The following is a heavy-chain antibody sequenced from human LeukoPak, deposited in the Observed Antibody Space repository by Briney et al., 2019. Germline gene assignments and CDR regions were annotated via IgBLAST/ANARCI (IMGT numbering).Heavy chain of an antibody. V-gene: IGHV3-30-3*01. CDR2: ISYDGSNK. D-gene: IGHD3-22*01. Sequence: GSLRLSCAASGFTFISHAMHWLRQAPGKGLEWVAVISYDGSNKYYADSVKGRFTISRDNSKNTLYLQMNSLRAEDTAVYYCAREVPYYYDSSGLYYYYGMDVWGQGTTVTVSS. CDR3: AREVPYYYDSSGLYYYYGMDV. CDR1: GFTFISHA. J-gene: IGHJ6*02.